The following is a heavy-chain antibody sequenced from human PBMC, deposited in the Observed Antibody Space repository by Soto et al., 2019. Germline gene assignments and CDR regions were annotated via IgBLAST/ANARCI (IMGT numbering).Heavy chain of an antibody. CDR3: ARISRGIAVAGFFDY. V-gene: IGHV4-39*01. CDR1: GGSISSSSYY. D-gene: IGHD6-19*01. CDR2: IYYSGST. Sequence: SETLSLTCTVSGGSISSSSYYWGWIRQPPGKGLEWIGSIYYSGSTYYNPSLKSRVTISVDTSKNQFSLKLSSVTAADTAVYYCARISRGIAVAGFFDYWGQGTLVTVSS. J-gene: IGHJ4*02.